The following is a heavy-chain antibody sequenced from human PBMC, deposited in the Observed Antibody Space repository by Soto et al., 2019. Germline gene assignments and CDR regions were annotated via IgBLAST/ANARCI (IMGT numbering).Heavy chain of an antibody. V-gene: IGHV3-30*03. CDR1: GFTFSSYG. CDR2: ISYDGSNK. Sequence: LRLSCAASGFTFSSYGMHWVRQAPGKGLEWVAVISYDGSNKYYADSVKGRFTISRDNSKNTLYLQMNSLRAEDTAVYYCVINDYGDNGFDYWGQGTLVTVSS. CDR3: VINDYGDNGFDY. D-gene: IGHD4-17*01. J-gene: IGHJ4*02.